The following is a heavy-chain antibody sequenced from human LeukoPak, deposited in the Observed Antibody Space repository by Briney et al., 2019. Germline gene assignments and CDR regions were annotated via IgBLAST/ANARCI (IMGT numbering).Heavy chain of an antibody. V-gene: IGHV4-59*01. CDR3: ARALTYVDTAMVFDY. Sequence: GSLRLSCAASGFTFSSYGMSWVRQAPGKGLEWIGYIYYSGSTNYNPSLKSRVTISVDTSKNQFSLKLSSVTAADTAVYYCARALTYVDTAMVFDYWGQGTLVTVSS. CDR2: IYYSGST. CDR1: GFTFSSYG. D-gene: IGHD5-18*01. J-gene: IGHJ4*02.